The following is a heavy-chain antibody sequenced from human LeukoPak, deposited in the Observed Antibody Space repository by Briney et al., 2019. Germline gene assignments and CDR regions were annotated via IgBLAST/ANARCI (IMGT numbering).Heavy chain of an antibody. CDR3: ARAGYDLLTLAPDPANDY. Sequence: ASVKVSCKASGGTFCSYAISWVRQAPVQGLERMGGIIPIFGTANYAQKFQGRVTITADESTSTAYMELRSLRSDDTAVYYCARAGYDLLTLAPDPANDYWGQGTLVTVSS. V-gene: IGHV1-69*13. D-gene: IGHD3-9*01. CDR2: IIPIFGTA. J-gene: IGHJ4*02. CDR1: GGTFCSYA.